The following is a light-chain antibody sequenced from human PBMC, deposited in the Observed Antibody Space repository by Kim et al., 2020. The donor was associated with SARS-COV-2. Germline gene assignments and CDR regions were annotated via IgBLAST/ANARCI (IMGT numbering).Light chain of an antibody. V-gene: IGLV3-1*01. CDR3: QAWDSSTAV. Sequence: SYELTQPPSVSVSPGQTASITCSGDKLGDKYACWYQKKPGQSPVLVIYQDSKRPSGIPERFSGSNSWNTATLTISGTQGMDEADYYCQAWDSSTAVFGGGTQLTVL. CDR1: KLGDKY. J-gene: IGLJ3*02. CDR2: QDS.